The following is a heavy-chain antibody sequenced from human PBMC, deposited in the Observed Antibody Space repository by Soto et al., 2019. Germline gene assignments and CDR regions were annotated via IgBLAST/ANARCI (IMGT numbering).Heavy chain of an antibody. D-gene: IGHD6-13*01. CDR1: GFTFSSYA. J-gene: IGHJ6*02. V-gene: IGHV3-23*01. CDR2: ISGSGGST. Sequence: GGSLRLSCAASGFTFSSYAMSWVRQAPGKGLEWVSAISGSGGSTYYADSVKGRFTISRDNSKNTLYLQMNSLRAEDTAVYYCAKDGARAAAVLYYYYGMDVWGQGTTVTVSS. CDR3: AKDGARAAAVLYYYYGMDV.